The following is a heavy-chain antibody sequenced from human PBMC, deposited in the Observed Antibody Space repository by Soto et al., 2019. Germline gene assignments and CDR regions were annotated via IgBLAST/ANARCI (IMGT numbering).Heavy chain of an antibody. Sequence: GPPVTVACRASGGTISGDVISSVRRAPGQGLEWMGGIIPIFGTANYAQKFQGRVTITADESTSTAYMELSSLRSEDPAVYYCATPSKPYSSSWYAFDPWGQGTLVTVSS. CDR1: GGTISGDV. CDR2: IIPIFGTA. D-gene: IGHD6-13*01. J-gene: IGHJ5*02. V-gene: IGHV1-69*01. CDR3: ATPSKPYSSSWYAFDP.